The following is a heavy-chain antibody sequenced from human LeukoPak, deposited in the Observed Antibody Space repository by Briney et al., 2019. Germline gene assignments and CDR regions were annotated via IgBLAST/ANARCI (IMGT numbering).Heavy chain of an antibody. CDR1: GGSASSGSYY. V-gene: IGHV4-61*01. CDR3: ARDVVSGSYPHFDY. J-gene: IGHJ4*02. CDR2: IYYSGST. Sequence: PSETLSLTCTVSGGSASSGSYYWSWIRQPPGKGLEWIGYIYYSGSTNYNPSLESRVTISVDTSKNQFSLKLSSVTAADTAVYYCARDVVSGSYPHFDYWGQGTLVTVSS. D-gene: IGHD1-26*01.